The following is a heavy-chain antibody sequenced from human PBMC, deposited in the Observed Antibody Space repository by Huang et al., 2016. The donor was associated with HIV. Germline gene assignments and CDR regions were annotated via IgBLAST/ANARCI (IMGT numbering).Heavy chain of an antibody. V-gene: IGHV4-39*01. Sequence: QLQLQESGPGLVKPSQNLSLTCTVFGGSVSSRNYSWAWIRQTPGKGLEWLGSIHHSVTAYYNRSLKSRVSMIVDKSKNQFSLEVTSATAADSAIYYCARQGGDCTSISCYLSWFDPWGQGTLVTVSS. CDR3: ARQGGDCTSISCYLSWFDP. CDR2: IHHSVTA. CDR1: GGSVSSRNYS. D-gene: IGHD2-2*01. J-gene: IGHJ5*02.